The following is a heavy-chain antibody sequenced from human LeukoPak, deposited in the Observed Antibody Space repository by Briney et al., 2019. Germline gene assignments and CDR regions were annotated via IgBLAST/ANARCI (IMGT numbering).Heavy chain of an antibody. V-gene: IGHV1-8*01. D-gene: IGHD3-22*01. J-gene: IGHJ4*02. CDR1: GYTFTSYD. CDR2: MNPNSGNT. CDR3: ARIKYYYDSSGYYVSFLDY. Sequence: ASVKVSCKASGYTFTSYDINWVRQATGQGLEWMGWMNPNSGNTGYAQKFQGRVTMTRNTSISTAYMELSSLRSEDTAVYYCARIKYYYDSSGYYVSFLDYSGQGTLVTVSS.